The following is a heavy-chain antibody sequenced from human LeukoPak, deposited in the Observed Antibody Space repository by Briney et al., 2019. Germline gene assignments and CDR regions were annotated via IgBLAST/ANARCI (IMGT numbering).Heavy chain of an antibody. J-gene: IGHJ4*02. CDR2: ISSSSSTI. CDR3: ARDRTLDYYDSSGYLIPSYFDY. Sequence: QSGGSLRLSCAASGFTFSSYSMNWVRQAPGKGLEWVSYISSSSSTIYYADSVKGRFTISRDNAKNSLYLQMNSLRAEDTAVYYCARDRTLDYYDSSGYLIPSYFDYWGQGTLVTVSS. CDR1: GFTFSSYS. D-gene: IGHD3-22*01. V-gene: IGHV3-48*04.